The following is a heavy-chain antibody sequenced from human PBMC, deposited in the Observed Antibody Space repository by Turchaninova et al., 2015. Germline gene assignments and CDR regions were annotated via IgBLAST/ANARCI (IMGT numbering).Heavy chain of an antibody. CDR3: ARESVSYAFHI. CDR2: INPRCGST. Sequence: ASVKVSCKASGYTFTSYFLHWVRPALGQGLEWMGIINPRCGSTTHAQKFQGRVTMTRDTSTSTVYLELSSLRSEDTAVYYCARESVSYAFHIWGQGTMVTVSS. CDR1: GYTFTSYF. V-gene: IGHV1-46*01. J-gene: IGHJ3*02. D-gene: IGHD3-3*01.